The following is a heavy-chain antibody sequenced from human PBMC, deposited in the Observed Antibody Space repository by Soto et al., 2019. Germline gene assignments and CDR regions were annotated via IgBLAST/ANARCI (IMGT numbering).Heavy chain of an antibody. V-gene: IGHV3-11*05. Sequence: QVQLVESGGGLVQPGGSLRLSCVASGFTFNGYYMSWIRQAPGKGPEWVSYISSSSSDINYADSVKGRFTTSRDNAKNSLHLQMNSLRAEDTAVYYCARGDRVADSWGQVTLVTVSS. CDR3: ARGDRVADS. D-gene: IGHD3-3*01. CDR1: GFTFNGYY. CDR2: ISSSSSDI. J-gene: IGHJ4*02.